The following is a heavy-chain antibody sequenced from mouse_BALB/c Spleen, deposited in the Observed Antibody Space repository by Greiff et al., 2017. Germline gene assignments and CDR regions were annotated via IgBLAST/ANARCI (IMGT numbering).Heavy chain of an antibody. V-gene: IGHV1-39*01. CDR3: ARGGAMDY. CDR2: INPYYGST. Sequence: EVQLQQTGPELVKPGASVKISCKASGYSFTDYIMLWVKQSHGKSLEWIGNINPYYGSTSYNLKFKGKATLTVDKSSSTAYMQLNSLTSEDSAVYYCARGGAMDYWGQGTSVTVSS. J-gene: IGHJ4*01. CDR1: GYSFTDYI.